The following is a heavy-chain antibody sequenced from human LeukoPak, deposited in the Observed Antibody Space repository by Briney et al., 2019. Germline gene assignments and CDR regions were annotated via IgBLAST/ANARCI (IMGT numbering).Heavy chain of an antibody. CDR2: ISYDGSNK. CDR1: GFTFSSYG. CDR3: AREKYDILTGPGDY. V-gene: IGHV3-30*03. Sequence: PGRSLRLSCAASGFTFSSYGMHWVRQAPGKGLEWVAVISYDGSNKYYADSVKGRFTISRDNAKNSLYLQMNSLRAEDTAVYYCAREKYDILTGPGDYWGQGTLVTVSS. J-gene: IGHJ4*02. D-gene: IGHD3-9*01.